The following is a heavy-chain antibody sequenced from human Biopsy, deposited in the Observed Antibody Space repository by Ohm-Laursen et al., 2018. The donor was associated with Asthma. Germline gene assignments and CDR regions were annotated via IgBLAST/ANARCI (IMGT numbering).Heavy chain of an antibody. CDR2: IYYSGTT. CDR3: VRGSSSWHHGPFHYYYGLDV. D-gene: IGHD6-13*01. J-gene: IGHJ6*02. CDR1: SGSGGYMRSGNYY. V-gene: IGHV4-39*01. Sequence: SQTLSLTCSLSSGSGGYMRSGNYYWGWIRQPPGKGLEWIGSIYYSGTTCYNPSLESRVTVSADTSKNQFSLKPTSVTAADTAVYYCVRGSSSWHHGPFHYYYGLDVWGQGTTATVSS.